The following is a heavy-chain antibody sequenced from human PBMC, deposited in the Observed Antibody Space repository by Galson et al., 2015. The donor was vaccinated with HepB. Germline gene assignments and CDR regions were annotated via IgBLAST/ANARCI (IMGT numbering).Heavy chain of an antibody. Sequence: SLRLSCAASGFTFSSYSMNWVRQAPGKGLEWVSYISSSSSTIYYADSVKGRFTISRDNAKNSLYLQMNSLRAEDTAVYYCARVAAGGGMDVWGQGTTVTVSS. CDR1: GFTFSSYS. D-gene: IGHD6-25*01. J-gene: IGHJ6*02. CDR3: ARVAAGGGMDV. V-gene: IGHV3-48*01. CDR2: ISSSSSTI.